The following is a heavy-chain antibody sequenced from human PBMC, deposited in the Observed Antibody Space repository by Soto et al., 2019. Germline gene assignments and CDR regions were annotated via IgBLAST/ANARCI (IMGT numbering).Heavy chain of an antibody. CDR3: ARATGQDIVVVQAYPYYYYGMDV. D-gene: IGHD2-2*01. CDR1: GGTFSSYA. Sequence: SVKVSCKASGGTFSSYAISWVRQAPGQGLEWMGGIIPIFGTANYAQKFQGRVTITADESTSTAYMELSSLRSEDTAVYYCARATGQDIVVVQAYPYYYYGMDVWGQGPTVTV. J-gene: IGHJ6*02. CDR2: IIPIFGTA. V-gene: IGHV1-69*13.